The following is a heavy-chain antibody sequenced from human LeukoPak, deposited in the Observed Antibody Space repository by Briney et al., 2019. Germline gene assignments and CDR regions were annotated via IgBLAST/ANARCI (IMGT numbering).Heavy chain of an antibody. V-gene: IGHV3-23*01. Sequence: PGGSLRLSCATSGFTFSKFPMGWVRQAPGRGLEWVSAISASGDVTFYADSLRGRFTISRDNAKNTPYLQMNSLRIEDTAVYYCVRGAFRGYYMDVWGKGTTVTVSS. CDR3: VRGAFRGYYMDV. D-gene: IGHD3-16*01. CDR2: ISASGDVT. J-gene: IGHJ6*03. CDR1: GFTFSKFP.